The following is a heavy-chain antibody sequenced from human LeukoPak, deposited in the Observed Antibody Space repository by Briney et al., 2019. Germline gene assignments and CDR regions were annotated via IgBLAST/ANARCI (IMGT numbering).Heavy chain of an antibody. CDR3: ARGGYDFWSGYHGAFDI. D-gene: IGHD3-3*01. Sequence: GGSLRLSCAASGFTFSSYWMHWVRQAPGKGLVWVSRINSDGSSTSYADSVKGRFTISRDNAKNTLYLQMNSLRAEDTAVYYCARGGYDFWSGYHGAFDIWGQGTMVTVSS. J-gene: IGHJ3*02. CDR1: GFTFSSYW. CDR2: INSDGSST. V-gene: IGHV3-74*01.